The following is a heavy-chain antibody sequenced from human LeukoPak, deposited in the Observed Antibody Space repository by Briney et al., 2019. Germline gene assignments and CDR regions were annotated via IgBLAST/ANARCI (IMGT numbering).Heavy chain of an antibody. CDR3: AKDLLFDSWPYYFDY. V-gene: IGHV3-30*18. CDR2: ISYDGSNK. CDR1: GFTFSSYA. D-gene: IGHD6-13*01. J-gene: IGHJ4*02. Sequence: GGSLRLSCAASGFTFSSYAMSWVRQAPGKGLEWVAVISYDGSNKYYADSVKGRFTISRDNSRNTLYLQMNSLRAEDTAVYYCAKDLLFDSWPYYFDYWGQGTLVTVSS.